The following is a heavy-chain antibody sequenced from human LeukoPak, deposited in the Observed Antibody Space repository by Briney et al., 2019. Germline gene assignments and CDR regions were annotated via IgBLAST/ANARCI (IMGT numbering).Heavy chain of an antibody. J-gene: IGHJ4*02. CDR2: ISSSSSTI. Sequence: QIGGSLRLSCAASGFTFSSYSMNWVRQAPGKGLEWVSYISSSSSTIYYADSVKGRFTISRDNSKNTLYLQMNSLRAEDTAVYYCAKDRDRSFDYWGQGTLVTVSS. CDR1: GFTFSSYS. CDR3: AKDRDRSFDY. V-gene: IGHV3-48*01.